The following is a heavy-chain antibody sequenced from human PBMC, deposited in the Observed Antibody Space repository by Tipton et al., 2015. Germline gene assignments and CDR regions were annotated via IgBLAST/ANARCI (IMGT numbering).Heavy chain of an antibody. CDR1: GSSVSSGNYY. CDR2: VSHSDTS. V-gene: IGHV4-61*01. J-gene: IGHJ6*02. D-gene: IGHD5-24*01. Sequence: GLVKPSETLSLICSVSGSSVSSGNYYWSWIRQPPGKGLEWIGYVSHSDTSHYNPSLKSRVTISVDTSKNQFSLTLNSLTAADTAVYYCARDLERGMDVWGQGTTVTVSS. CDR3: ARDLERGMDV.